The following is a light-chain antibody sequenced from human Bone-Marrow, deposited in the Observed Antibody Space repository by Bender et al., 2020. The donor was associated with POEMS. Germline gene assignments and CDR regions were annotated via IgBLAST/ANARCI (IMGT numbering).Light chain of an antibody. CDR1: SSNIGGNA. Sequence: QSVLTQPPSASRTPGQRVTISCSGSSSNIGGNAVNWWQQLPGTAPKLLIYGNDQRPSGVPDRFSGSTSGTSASLAISGPHSEDEADYFCSAWDGILNGWVLGGGTELTVL. CDR3: SAWDGILNGWV. V-gene: IGLV1-44*01. J-gene: IGLJ3*02. CDR2: GND.